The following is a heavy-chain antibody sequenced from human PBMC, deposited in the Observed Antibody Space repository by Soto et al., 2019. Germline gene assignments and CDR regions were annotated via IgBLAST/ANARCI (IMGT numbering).Heavy chain of an antibody. V-gene: IGHV3-48*03. CDR2: IDASGTVI. D-gene: IGHD2-2*01. Sequence: EVQLVESGGVLVQPGGSMRRSCVASAFTLGGYHMDWVRQAPGKGLEWLSYIDASGTVIYYADSVRGRFTVSRDNAKNSLFLQMNSLRAEDPSVYYCARELTCYAMDVWGQGTTVTVSS. J-gene: IGHJ6*02. CDR3: ARELTCYAMDV. CDR1: AFTLGGYH.